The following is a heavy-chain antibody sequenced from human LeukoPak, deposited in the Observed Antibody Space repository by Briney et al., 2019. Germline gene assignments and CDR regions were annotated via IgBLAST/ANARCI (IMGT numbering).Heavy chain of an antibody. Sequence: PGGSLRLSCAASGFTFSSYSMNWVRQAPGKGLEWLGSIYYSGSTYYNPSLKSRVTISVDTSKNQFSLKLSSVTAADTAVYYCARAPKVRGVYYYYMDVWGKGTTVTVSS. D-gene: IGHD3-10*01. CDR1: GFTFSSYSMN. J-gene: IGHJ6*03. V-gene: IGHV4-59*05. CDR3: ARAPKVRGVYYYYMDV. CDR2: IYYSGST.